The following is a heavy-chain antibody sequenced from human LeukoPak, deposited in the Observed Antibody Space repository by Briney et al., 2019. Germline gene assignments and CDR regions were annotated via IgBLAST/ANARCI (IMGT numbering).Heavy chain of an antibody. CDR2: ISWNSGSI. CDR1: GFTFEDYA. J-gene: IGHJ3*02. CDR3: AKSAGATTTGYAFDI. D-gene: IGHD1-26*01. V-gene: IGHV3-9*03. Sequence: GGSLRLSCAASGFTFEDYAMHWVRQAPGKGLEWVSGISWNSGSIGYADSVKGRFTISRDNAKNSLYLQMNSLRAEDMALYYCAKSAGATTTGYAFDIWGQGTMVTVSS.